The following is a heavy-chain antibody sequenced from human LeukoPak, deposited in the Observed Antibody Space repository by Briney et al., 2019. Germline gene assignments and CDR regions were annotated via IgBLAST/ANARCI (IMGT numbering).Heavy chain of an antibody. J-gene: IGHJ4*02. V-gene: IGHV1-2*06. CDR3: ARDLSSTSNWEFDF. CDR1: GYTFTGYF. D-gene: IGHD1-26*01. CDR2: INLNSGGT. Sequence: GASVKVSCKASGYTFTGYFMHWVRQAPGQGLEWMGRINLNSGGTYYAQNFQCRVTMTRDTSISTAYVELSRLTSDDTAMYYCARDLSSTSNWEFDFWGQVTLVTVSS.